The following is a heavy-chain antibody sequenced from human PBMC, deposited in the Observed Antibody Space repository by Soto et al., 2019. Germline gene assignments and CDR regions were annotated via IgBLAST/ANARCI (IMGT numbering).Heavy chain of an antibody. J-gene: IGHJ5*01. CDR1: GFTFSYYG. CDR3: ARDSGVLGVADSDDS. V-gene: IGHV3-23*01. D-gene: IGHD3-3*01. Sequence: GGSLRLSCEASGFTFSYYGLTWVRQAPGRGLEWVSSIGRRGDATFYADSVRGRFSISRDNSKNTVTLQMDRLRGEDTARYYCARDSGVLGVADSDDSWGHGTQVTVSS. CDR2: IGRRGDAT.